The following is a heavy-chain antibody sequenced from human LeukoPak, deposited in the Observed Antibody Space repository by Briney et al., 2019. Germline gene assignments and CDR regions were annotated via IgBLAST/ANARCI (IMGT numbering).Heavy chain of an antibody. Sequence: PSETLSLTCAVSGYSISSGYYWDWIRQPPGKGLERIGSIYHSGSTYYNPSIKSRVTISVDTSKNQFSLNLSSVTAADTAVYYCARSRERNRFGELGYWGQGTLVTVSS. CDR3: ARSRERNRFGELGY. D-gene: IGHD3-10*01. CDR1: GYSISSGYY. V-gene: IGHV4-38-2*01. CDR2: IYHSGST. J-gene: IGHJ4*02.